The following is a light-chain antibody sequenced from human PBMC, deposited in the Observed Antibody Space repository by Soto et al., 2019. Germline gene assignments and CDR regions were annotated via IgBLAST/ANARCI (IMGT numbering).Light chain of an antibody. CDR1: QSVNSNY. V-gene: IGKV3-20*01. J-gene: IGKJ1*01. CDR3: QQYYRSPQT. Sequence: DIVLTQSPGTLSLSPGERATLSCRASQSVNSNYVAWYRQKPGQDPRLRLYGASSRATGIPDRFSGSGSGTHFTLTISSLEPEDFAVYYWQQYYRSPQTFGQGTKVEI. CDR2: GAS.